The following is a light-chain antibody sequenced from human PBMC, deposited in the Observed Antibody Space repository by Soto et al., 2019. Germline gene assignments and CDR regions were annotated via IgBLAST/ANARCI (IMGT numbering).Light chain of an antibody. CDR2: DVS. CDR1: SSDVGGFDY. V-gene: IGLV2-11*01. Sequence: QWALTQPRSVSGSPGQSVTFSCTGTSSDVGGFDYVSWVQQHPGKVPKLRIYDVSKRPSGVPDRFSGSKSGNTASLTISGLQAEDEADYYCCSYAGTFRGYVFGTGTKVTVL. CDR3: CSYAGTFRGYV. J-gene: IGLJ1*01.